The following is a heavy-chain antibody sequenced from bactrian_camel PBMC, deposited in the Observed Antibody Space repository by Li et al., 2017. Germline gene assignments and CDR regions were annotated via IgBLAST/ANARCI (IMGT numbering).Heavy chain of an antibody. J-gene: IGHJ4*01. CDR1: EYDVTINC. V-gene: IGHV3S54*01. D-gene: IGHD3*01. CDR2: TYTGGGRT. Sequence: HVQLVESGGGSVQAGGSLRLSCSLSEYDVTINCMGWFRQAPGKEREGVAATYTGGGRTYYADSVKGRFTISRDDAKDSLYPQMNSLKIEDTAVYYCALGSSRQATMTARGEGTQVTVS.